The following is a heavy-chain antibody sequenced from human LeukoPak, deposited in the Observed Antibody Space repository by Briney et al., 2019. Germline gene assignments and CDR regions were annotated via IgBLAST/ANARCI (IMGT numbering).Heavy chain of an antibody. D-gene: IGHD3-22*01. CDR1: GYRFTNYR. Sequence: GESLKISCKGSGYRFTNYRIGWVRQMPGKGLEWMGIIYPGDSDTRYSPSFQGQGTISADKSISTAYLQWSSLKASDTAMYYCARRRGYYDSSGYYLDYWGQGTLVTVSS. CDR3: ARRRGYYDSSGYYLDY. V-gene: IGHV5-51*01. CDR2: IYPGDSDT. J-gene: IGHJ4*02.